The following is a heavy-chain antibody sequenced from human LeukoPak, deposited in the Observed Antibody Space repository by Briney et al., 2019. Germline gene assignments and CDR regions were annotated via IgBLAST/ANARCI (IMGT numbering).Heavy chain of an antibody. Sequence: GGSLRLSCAASGXIFSRYSMNWVRQAAGKGLEWVSSITSSSSYIYYADSVKGRFTISRDNAKTSLYLQMNSLRAEDTAVYYCARDSGGGFLTYFDYWGQGTLVTVSS. J-gene: IGHJ4*02. CDR2: ITSSSSYI. CDR3: ARDSGGGFLTYFDY. CDR1: GXIFSRYS. D-gene: IGHD3-16*01. V-gene: IGHV3-21*01.